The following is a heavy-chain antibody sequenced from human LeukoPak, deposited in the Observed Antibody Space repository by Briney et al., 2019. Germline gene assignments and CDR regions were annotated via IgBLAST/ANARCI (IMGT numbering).Heavy chain of an antibody. CDR2: ISGRGGST. Sequence: GGSLRLSCAASGFTFSSYAMSWVRQAPGKGLEWVSAISGRGGSTYYADSVKGRFTISRDNSKNTLYLQMNSLRAEDTAVYYCAKDPFSYCSGGSCYNFDYWGQGTLVTVSS. CDR3: AKDPFSYCSGGSCYNFDY. CDR1: GFTFSSYA. J-gene: IGHJ4*02. D-gene: IGHD2-15*01. V-gene: IGHV3-23*01.